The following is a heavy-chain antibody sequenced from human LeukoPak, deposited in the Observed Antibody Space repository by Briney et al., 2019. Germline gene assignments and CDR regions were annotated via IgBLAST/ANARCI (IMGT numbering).Heavy chain of an antibody. J-gene: IGHJ4*02. Sequence: GGSLRLSCAASGFTFSSFAMSWVRQAPGKGLGCVSTISVSGSTTYYADSVKGRFTISRDSSKNTLYLHMKSVRAEDTAVYYCAKGRRFLEWLLLDSWGQGILVTATS. CDR2: ISVSGSTT. V-gene: IGHV3-23*01. CDR3: AKGRRFLEWLLLDS. CDR1: GFTFSSFA. D-gene: IGHD3-3*01.